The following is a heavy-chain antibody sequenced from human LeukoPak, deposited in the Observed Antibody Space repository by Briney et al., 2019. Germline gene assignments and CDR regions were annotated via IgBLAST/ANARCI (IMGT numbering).Heavy chain of an antibody. J-gene: IGHJ4*02. CDR1: GGSISTYY. V-gene: IGHV4-59*08. CDR3: ARLPTVTTMGY. Sequence: PSETLSLTCTVSGGSISTYYWSWIRQPPGKGLEWIGYIYYSGNTNYNPSLKSRVTISIDTSKSQFSLKLTSVIAADTAVYYCARLPTVTTMGYWGQGTLVTVSS. D-gene: IGHD4-17*01. CDR2: IYYSGNT.